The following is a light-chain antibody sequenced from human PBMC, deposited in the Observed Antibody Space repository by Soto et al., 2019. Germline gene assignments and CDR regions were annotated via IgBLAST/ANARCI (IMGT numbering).Light chain of an antibody. V-gene: IGLV2-23*02. CDR1: SSDVGGYNY. Sequence: QSVLTQPASVSGSPGQSITISCTGTSSDVGGYNYVSWYQQHPGKAPKLMIYEVSKRPSGVSNRFSGSKSANTASLTISGLQADDEADYYCCSYGGRSTYVFGTGTKLTVL. CDR3: CSYGGRSTYV. CDR2: EVS. J-gene: IGLJ1*01.